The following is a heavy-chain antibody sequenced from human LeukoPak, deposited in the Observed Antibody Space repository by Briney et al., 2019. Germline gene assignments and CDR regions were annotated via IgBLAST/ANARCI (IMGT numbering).Heavy chain of an antibody. CDR3: ARASYDSSDYEYFQH. CDR1: GFTVSSNY. D-gene: IGHD3-22*01. J-gene: IGHJ1*01. Sequence: GGSLRLSCAASGFTVSSNYIWVRQAPGKGLEWVSVIYSGGSTYYADSVKGRFTISRDNSKNTLYLQMNSLRTEDTAVYYCARASYDSSDYEYFQHWGQGTLVTVSS. V-gene: IGHV3-53*01. CDR2: IYSGGST.